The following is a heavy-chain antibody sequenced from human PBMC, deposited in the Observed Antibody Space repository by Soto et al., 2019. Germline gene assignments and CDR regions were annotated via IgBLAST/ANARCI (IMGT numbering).Heavy chain of an antibody. Sequence: HVQLQESGPGLVKPSETLSLTCTVSGGSISSYYWSWIRQPPGKGLEWIGYIYYSGSTNYNPSLKSRVTISVDTSKNHFSLKLSSVTAADTAVYYCARNPRPPHYSGYDFLWFDPWGQGTLVTVSS. CDR2: IYYSGST. D-gene: IGHD5-12*01. CDR1: GGSISSYY. J-gene: IGHJ5*02. CDR3: ARNPRPPHYSGYDFLWFDP. V-gene: IGHV4-59*08.